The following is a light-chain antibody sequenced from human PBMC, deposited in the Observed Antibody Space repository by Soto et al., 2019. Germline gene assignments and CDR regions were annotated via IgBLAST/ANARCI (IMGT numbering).Light chain of an antibody. CDR3: QQYNSYSRT. CDR2: NAS. CDR1: QSVRTTY. V-gene: IGKV3-20*01. Sequence: EIVLTQSPGTLSLSPGERATLSCRASQSVRTTYLAWYQQKPGQAPRLLIYNASNRTTGIPDRFSGSGSGTEFTLTISSLQPDDFAAYYCQQYNSYSRTFGQGTKVDIK. J-gene: IGKJ1*01.